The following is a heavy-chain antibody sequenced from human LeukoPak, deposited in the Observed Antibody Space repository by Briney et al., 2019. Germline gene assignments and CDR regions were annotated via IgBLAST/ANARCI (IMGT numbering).Heavy chain of an antibody. D-gene: IGHD6-13*01. Sequence: GGSLRLSCAASGFTFIDAWMSWVRQAPGRGLEWVGRIKSKAGGGTPDYAAPVKGRFTISRDDSQNTLYVQMDSLTTDDTAVYYCATIRDSSSWAFDYWGQGTLVTVSS. CDR1: GFTFIDAW. V-gene: IGHV3-15*01. CDR2: IKSKAGGGTP. J-gene: IGHJ4*02. CDR3: ATIRDSSSWAFDY.